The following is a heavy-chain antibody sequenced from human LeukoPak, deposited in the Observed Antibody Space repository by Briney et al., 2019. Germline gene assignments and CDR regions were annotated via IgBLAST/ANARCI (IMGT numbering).Heavy chain of an antibody. D-gene: IGHD6-6*01. V-gene: IGHV3-23*01. CDR2: IGDSGGST. J-gene: IGHJ2*01. CDR3: AKGGIMQSSSPGLQYFDL. Sequence: GGSLRLSCAASGFTFSSCAMSWVRQAPVKRLEWVSVIGDSGGSTYYSDSVKGRFTISRDNSKTTLYLQMNSLRAEDTAVYYCAKGGIMQSSSPGLQYFDLWGRGTLVSVSS. CDR1: GFTFSSCA.